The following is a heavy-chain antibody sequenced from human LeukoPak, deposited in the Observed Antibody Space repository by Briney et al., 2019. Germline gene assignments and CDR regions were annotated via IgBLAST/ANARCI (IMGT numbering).Heavy chain of an antibody. V-gene: IGHV3-23*01. D-gene: IGHD1-26*01. J-gene: IGHJ4*02. Sequence: PGGSLRLSCAASGFTFTSYAMGWVRQAPGKGLEWVSAISGSGGTRYYADSVKGRFTISRDNSKNTLYLQMNSLRVEDTAVYYCAKVGPISLRYYFDYWGQGTLVTVSS. CDR3: AKVGPISLRYYFDY. CDR2: ISGSGGTR. CDR1: GFTFTSYA.